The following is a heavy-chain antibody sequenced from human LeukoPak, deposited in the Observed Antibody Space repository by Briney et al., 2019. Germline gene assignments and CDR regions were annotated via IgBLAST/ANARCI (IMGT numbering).Heavy chain of an antibody. D-gene: IGHD1-26*01. CDR1: GFTFSNYW. V-gene: IGHV3-48*04. J-gene: IGHJ6*03. CDR2: ISSSGSTI. CDR3: AREYSGSYYFGYYYYYYMDV. Sequence: PGGSLRLSCAVSGFTFSNYWMNWVRQAPGKGLEWVSYISSSGSTIYYADSVKGRFAISRDNAKNSLYLQMNSLRAEDTAVYYCAREYSGSYYFGYYYYYYMDVWGKGTTVTISS.